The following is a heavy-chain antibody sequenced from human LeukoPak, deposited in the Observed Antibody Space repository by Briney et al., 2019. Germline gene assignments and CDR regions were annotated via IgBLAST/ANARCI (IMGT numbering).Heavy chain of an antibody. CDR2: IKPDGSDQ. CDR3: ARAMYYFEY. J-gene: IGHJ4*02. Sequence: GGSLRLSCAASGFTFSSYWMSWVRQAPGKGLEWVANIKPDGSDQYYMDSVRGRFTISRDNAKNSLYLQVNSLRAEDTAVYSCARAMYYFEYWGQGTLVTVSS. V-gene: IGHV3-7*02. CDR1: GFTFSSYW.